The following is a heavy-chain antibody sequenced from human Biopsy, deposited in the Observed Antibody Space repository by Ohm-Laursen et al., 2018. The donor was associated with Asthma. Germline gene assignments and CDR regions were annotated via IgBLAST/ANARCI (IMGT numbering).Heavy chain of an antibody. J-gene: IGHJ5*02. CDR3: ARGQKSAGDRWFDP. CDR2: INPNSGGT. D-gene: IGHD6-13*01. V-gene: IGHV1-2*06. Sequence: ASVKVSCKASGYTFIGCHIHWVRQAPGQGLEWMGRINPNSGGTNYAQKFQSRVTMTRDTSISTAYMEVSRLRSDDTAVYYCARGQKSAGDRWFDPWGQGTLVTVSS. CDR1: GYTFIGCH.